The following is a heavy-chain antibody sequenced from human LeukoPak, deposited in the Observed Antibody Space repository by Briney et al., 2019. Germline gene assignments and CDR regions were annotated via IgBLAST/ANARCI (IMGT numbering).Heavy chain of an antibody. CDR1: GGSINSYY. CDR3: ACHYDGPGTYYSWFDP. J-gene: IGHJ5*02. D-gene: IGHD3-10*01. V-gene: IGHV4-59*01. Sequence: PSETLSLTCTVSGGSINSYYWSWVRQPPGKGLEWIGYIYFSGSTNYSPSLESRVTISLDTSRNQVSLRLNSVTAADTAVYYCACHYDGPGTYYSWFDPWGQGTLVTVSS. CDR2: IYFSGST.